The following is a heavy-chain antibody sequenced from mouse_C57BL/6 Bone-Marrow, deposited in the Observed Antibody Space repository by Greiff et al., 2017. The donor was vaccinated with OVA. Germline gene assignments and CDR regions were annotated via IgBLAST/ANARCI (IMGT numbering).Heavy chain of an antibody. Sequence: EVHLVESEGGLVQPGSSMKLSCTASGFTFSDYYMAWVRQVPEKGLEWVANINYDGSSTYYLDSLKSRFIISRDNAKNILYLQMSSLKSEDTATYYCARVEYYYYGSSYYFDYWGQGTTLTVSS. J-gene: IGHJ2*01. CDR2: INYDGSST. V-gene: IGHV5-16*01. CDR1: GFTFSDYY. CDR3: ARVEYYYYGSSYYFDY. D-gene: IGHD1-1*01.